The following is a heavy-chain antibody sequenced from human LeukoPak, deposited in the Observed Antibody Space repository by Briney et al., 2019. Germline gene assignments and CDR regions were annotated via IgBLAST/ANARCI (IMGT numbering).Heavy chain of an antibody. Sequence: GGSLRLSCAASGFIFSSYWMHWVRHAPGKGLAWVSRINTDGSSTSYADSVKGRFTISRDNAKNTLYLQMNSLRAEDTAVYYCARALGVSGRTPGDYWGQGTLVTVSS. CDR1: GFIFSSYW. CDR3: ARALGVSGRTPGDY. V-gene: IGHV3-74*01. D-gene: IGHD2-8*01. CDR2: INTDGSST. J-gene: IGHJ4*02.